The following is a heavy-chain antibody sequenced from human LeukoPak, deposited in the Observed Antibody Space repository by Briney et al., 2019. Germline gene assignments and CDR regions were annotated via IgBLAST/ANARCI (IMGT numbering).Heavy chain of an antibody. CDR2: IYSGGST. CDR3: ARVQTTYYYGSGSRGAFDI. V-gene: IGHV3-53*04. CDR1: GFTVSSNY. D-gene: IGHD3-10*01. Sequence: GGSLRLSCAASGFTVSSNYMSWVRQAPGKGLEWVSVIYSGGSTYYADSVKGRFTISRHNSKNTLYLQMNSLRAEDTAVYYCARVQTTYYYGSGSRGAFDIWGQGTMVTVSS. J-gene: IGHJ3*02.